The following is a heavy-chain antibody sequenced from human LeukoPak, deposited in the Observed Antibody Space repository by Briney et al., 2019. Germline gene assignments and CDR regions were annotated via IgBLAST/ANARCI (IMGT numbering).Heavy chain of an antibody. CDR2: IYPGDSDT. D-gene: IGHD1-26*01. Sequence: GGALEISCKGSGCRFTSYWIGWGRQMPGKGLEGMGIIYPGDSDTRYSPSFQGQVTISADKSISTAYLQWSSLKASDTAMYYCARLFLGGSYPRGAFDIWGQGTMVTVSS. CDR1: GCRFTSYW. J-gene: IGHJ3*02. V-gene: IGHV5-51*01. CDR3: ARLFLGGSYPRGAFDI.